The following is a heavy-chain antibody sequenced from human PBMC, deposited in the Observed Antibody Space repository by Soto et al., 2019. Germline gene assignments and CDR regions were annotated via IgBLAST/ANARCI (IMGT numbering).Heavy chain of an antibody. V-gene: IGHV1-69*13. CDR2: IVPIFGTT. D-gene: IGHD6-19*01. J-gene: IGHJ6*02. CDR1: GGTFSNYA. CDR3: ARVEAVAGLYNYHGLDV. Sequence: EASVEVSSKVSGGTFSNYAIDWVRLAPGHGLEWMGGIVPIFGTTYDTQKFQGRATIIADDSTTTAYLEMSSLRSEDTAIYYCARVEAVAGLYNYHGLDVWGQGTAVTVSS.